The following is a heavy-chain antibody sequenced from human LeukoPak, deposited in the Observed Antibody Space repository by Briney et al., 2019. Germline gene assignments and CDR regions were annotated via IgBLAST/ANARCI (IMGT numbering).Heavy chain of an antibody. D-gene: IGHD6-13*01. Sequence: SETLSLTCTVSGGSISSSSYYWGWIRQPPGKGMEWIGSIYYSGSTYYNPSLKSRVTISVDTSKNQFSLKLSSVTAADTAVYYCARPRSSSSWGGYYFDYWGQGTLVTVSS. CDR2: IYYSGST. CDR1: GGSISSSSYY. J-gene: IGHJ4*02. V-gene: IGHV4-39*01. CDR3: ARPRSSSSWGGYYFDY.